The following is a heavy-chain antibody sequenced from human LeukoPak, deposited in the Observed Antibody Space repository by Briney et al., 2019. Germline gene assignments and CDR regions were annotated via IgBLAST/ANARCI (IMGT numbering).Heavy chain of an antibody. CDR2: IYYSGST. Sequence: SETLSLTCTVSGGAIGSYHWSWIRQPPGEGLEWIGYIYYSGSTNYNPSLKSRLTISIDTSENQFSLKLSSVTAADTAVYYCAREYSSSSGRRAFDIWGQGTMVTVSS. J-gene: IGHJ3*02. CDR3: AREYSSSSGRRAFDI. V-gene: IGHV4-59*08. D-gene: IGHD6-6*01. CDR1: GGAIGSYH.